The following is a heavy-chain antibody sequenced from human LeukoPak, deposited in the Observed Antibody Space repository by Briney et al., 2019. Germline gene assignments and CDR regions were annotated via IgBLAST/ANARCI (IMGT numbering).Heavy chain of an antibody. CDR2: IKGKIDGGTT. Sequence: GGSLRLSCAASGFTFTNAWMSWVRQAPGKGLEWVGRIKGKIDGGTTDYAAPVKGRFTISRDDSKNTLYLQMNSLKTEDTAVYYCTTDPLSHYYYYMDVWGKGTTVTVSS. CDR3: TTDPLSHYYYYMDV. CDR1: GFTFTNAW. J-gene: IGHJ6*03. V-gene: IGHV3-15*01. D-gene: IGHD2-2*01.